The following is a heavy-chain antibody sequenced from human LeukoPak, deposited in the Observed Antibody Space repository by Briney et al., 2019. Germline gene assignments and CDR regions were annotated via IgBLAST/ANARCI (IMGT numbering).Heavy chain of an antibody. J-gene: IGHJ4*02. D-gene: IGHD3-3*01. CDR3: AKGGFLEWLLFIFDY. CDR2: ISGRGGST. Sequence: GGSLRLSCAASGFTFSSYAMSWVRQAPGKGLEWVSAISGRGGSTYYADSVKGRFTISRDDSKNTLYLQMNSLRAEDTAVYYCAKGGFLEWLLFIFDYWGQGTLVTVSS. V-gene: IGHV3-23*01. CDR1: GFTFSSYA.